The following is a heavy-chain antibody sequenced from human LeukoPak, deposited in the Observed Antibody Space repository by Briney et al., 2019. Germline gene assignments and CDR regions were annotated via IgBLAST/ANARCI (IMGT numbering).Heavy chain of an antibody. V-gene: IGHV4-61*01. D-gene: IGHD3-3*01. CDR3: ARVRSDYDFWSGYYGISYFDY. CDR2: IYYSGNT. CDR1: GDSVSSSNYY. J-gene: IGHJ4*02. Sequence: KPSETLSLTCAVSGDSVSSSNYYWSWIRQPPGKGLEWIGYIYYSGNTNYNPSLKSRVTISVDTSKNQFSMKLSSVTAADTAVYYCARVRSDYDFWSGYYGISYFDYWGQGTLVTVSS.